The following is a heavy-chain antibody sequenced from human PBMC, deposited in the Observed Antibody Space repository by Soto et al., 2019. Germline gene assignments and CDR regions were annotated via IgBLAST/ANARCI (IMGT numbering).Heavy chain of an antibody. CDR1: GYTFTSYG. D-gene: IGHD3-3*01. J-gene: IGHJ6*02. Sequence: ASVKVSCKASGYTFTSYGISWVRQAPGQGLEWMGWISAYNGNTNYAQKLQGRVTMTTDTSTSTAYMELRSLRSDDTAVYYCARDLLRYCDFWSGPQLHGMDVWGQGTTVTVSS. CDR2: ISAYNGNT. V-gene: IGHV1-18*04. CDR3: ARDLLRYCDFWSGPQLHGMDV.